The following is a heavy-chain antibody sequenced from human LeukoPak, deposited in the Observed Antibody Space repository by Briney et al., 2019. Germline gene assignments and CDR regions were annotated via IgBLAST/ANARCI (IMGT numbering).Heavy chain of an antibody. V-gene: IGHV1-8*01. CDR2: MNPNSGNT. D-gene: IGHD3-3*01. CDR1: GYTFTSYD. J-gene: IGHJ6*02. Sequence: ASAKVSCKASGYTFTSYDINWVRQATGQGLEWMGWMNPNSGNTGYAQKFQGRVTMTRNTSISTAYMELSSLRSEDTAVYYCARGPTLYTIFGVVIIRGDYYYGMDVWGQGTTVTVSS. CDR3: ARGPTLYTIFGVVIIRGDYYYGMDV.